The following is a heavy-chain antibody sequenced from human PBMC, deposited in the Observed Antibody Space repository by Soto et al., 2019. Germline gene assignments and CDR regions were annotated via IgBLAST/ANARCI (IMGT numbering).Heavy chain of an antibody. CDR1: GGSISSGGYY. V-gene: IGHV4-31*03. J-gene: IGHJ4*02. CDR2: IYYSGST. Sequence: SETLSLTCTVSGGSISSGGYYWSWIRQHPGKGLEWIGYIYYSGSTYYNPSLKSRVTISVDTSKNQFSLKLSSVTAADTAVYYCARVSYGDSSFDYWGQGTLVTVSS. CDR3: ARVSYGDSSFDY. D-gene: IGHD4-17*01.